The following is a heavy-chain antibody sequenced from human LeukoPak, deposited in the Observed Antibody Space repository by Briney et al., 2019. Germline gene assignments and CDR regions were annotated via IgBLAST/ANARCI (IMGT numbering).Heavy chain of an antibody. V-gene: IGHV4-34*01. CDR1: GGSFSAYY. D-gene: IGHD4-11*01. CDR2: INHSGST. J-gene: IGHJ4*02. Sequence: PSETLSLTRAVYGGSFSAYYWGWIRQPPGKGLEWIGEINHSGSTNYNPSLKSRVSISVDMSKNQFSLKLSSVTAADTAVYYCARLPPQYVFFDFWGQGTLVTVSS. CDR3: ARLPPQYVFFDF.